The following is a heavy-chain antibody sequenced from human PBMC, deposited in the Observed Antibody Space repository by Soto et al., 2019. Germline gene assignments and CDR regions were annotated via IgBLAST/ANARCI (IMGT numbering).Heavy chain of an antibody. D-gene: IGHD4-4*01. CDR2: IYYSGST. CDR1: GGSISSSSYY. J-gene: IGHJ4*02. CDR3: ARHYREYFDY. V-gene: IGHV4-39*01. Sequence: SETLSLTCTVSGGSISSSSYYWGWIRQPPGKGLEWIGSIYYSGSTYYNPSLKSRVTISVDTSKNQFSPKLSSVTAADTAVYYCARHYREYFDYWGQGTLVTVSS.